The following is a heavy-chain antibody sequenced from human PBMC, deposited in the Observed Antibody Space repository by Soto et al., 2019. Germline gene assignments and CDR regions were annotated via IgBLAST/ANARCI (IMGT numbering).Heavy chain of an antibody. D-gene: IGHD3-16*01. CDR2: IIPIFGKV. Sequence: QVQLVQSGAEVRKPGSSVKVSCQASGDTFSNFAITWVRQAPGQGLDWMGGIIPIFGKVYYAHKFQGRVTITADKATSTAYMELVSLRSDATATYYCAKMGPSFEGGEGFDPWGQGTLVTVSS. V-gene: IGHV1-69*06. CDR3: AKMGPSFEGGEGFDP. J-gene: IGHJ5*02. CDR1: GDTFSNFA.